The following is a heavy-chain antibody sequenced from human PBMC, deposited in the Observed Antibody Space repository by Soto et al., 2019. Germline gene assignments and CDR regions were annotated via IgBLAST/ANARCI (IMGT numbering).Heavy chain of an antibody. CDR3: ARDGGRDHVGIAARLRLYYYYYGMDV. J-gene: IGHJ6*02. CDR2: IIPIFGTA. Sequence: QVQLVQSGAEVKKPGSSVKVSCKASGGTFSSYAISWVRQAPGQGLEWMGGIIPIFGTANYAQKFQGRVTSPAGESTSTASMGLSSRRCEEPAVYYCARDGGRDHVGIAARLRLYYYYYGMDVWGQGTTVTVSS. V-gene: IGHV1-69*12. CDR1: GGTFSSYA. D-gene: IGHD6-6*01.